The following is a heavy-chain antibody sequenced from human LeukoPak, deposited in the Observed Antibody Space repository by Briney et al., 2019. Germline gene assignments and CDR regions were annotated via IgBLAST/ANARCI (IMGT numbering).Heavy chain of an antibody. D-gene: IGHD3-10*01. V-gene: IGHV3-33*01. Sequence: GGSLRLSCAASGFTFSSYGMHWVRQAPGKGREWVGVIWYDGINKDYADSVKARFTISGDKSKNTLYLQMNSLRAEETAVYYCARDFYVGSGSYYIDYWGQGTLVTVSS. J-gene: IGHJ4*02. CDR2: IWYDGINK. CDR3: ARDFYVGSGSYYIDY. CDR1: GFTFSSYG.